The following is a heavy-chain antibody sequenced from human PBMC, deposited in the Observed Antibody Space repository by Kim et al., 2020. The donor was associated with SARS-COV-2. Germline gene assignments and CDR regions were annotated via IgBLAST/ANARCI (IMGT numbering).Heavy chain of an antibody. CDR3: ARDHHYDFWSGYIPDYYYYGMDV. CDR2: ISSSGSTI. CDR1: GFTFSSYE. D-gene: IGHD3-3*01. V-gene: IGHV3-48*03. Sequence: GGSLRLSCAASGFTFSSYEMNWVRQAPGKGLEWVSYISSSGSTIYYADSVKGRFTISRDNAKNSLYLQMNSLRAEDTAVYYCARDHHYDFWSGYIPDYYYYGMDVWGQGTTVTVSS. J-gene: IGHJ6*02.